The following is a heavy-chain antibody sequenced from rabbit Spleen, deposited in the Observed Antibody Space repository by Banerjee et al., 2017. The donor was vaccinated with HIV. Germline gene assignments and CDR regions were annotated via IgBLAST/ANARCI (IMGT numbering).Heavy chain of an antibody. CDR1: GFSFSSGYD. Sequence: QSLEESGGGLVQPEGSLTLTCTASGFSFSSGYDMCWVRQAPGKGLEWIACSYAGTSGSTYSAIWAKGRFTISKTSSTTVTLQMTSLTVADTATYFCARDTGSSFSSYGMDLWGPGTLVTVS. CDR2: SYAGTSGST. V-gene: IGHV1S40*01. D-gene: IGHD8-1*01. J-gene: IGHJ6*01. CDR3: ARDTGSSFSSYGMDL.